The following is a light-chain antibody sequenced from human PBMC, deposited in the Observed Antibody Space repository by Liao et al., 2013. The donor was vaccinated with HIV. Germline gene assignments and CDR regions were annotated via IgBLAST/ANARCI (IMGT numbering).Light chain of an antibody. V-gene: IGLV3-21*01. J-gene: IGLJ2*01. CDR3: QSGDSSGTYVK. CDR2: YDS. Sequence: SYVLTQPPSVSVAPGKTARITCGGNNIGSKSVHWYQQKPGQAPVLVIYYDSDRPSGIPERFSGSSSGTTVTLTISGVQAEDEADYYCQSGDSSGTYVKFGGGTKLTVL. CDR1: NIGSKS.